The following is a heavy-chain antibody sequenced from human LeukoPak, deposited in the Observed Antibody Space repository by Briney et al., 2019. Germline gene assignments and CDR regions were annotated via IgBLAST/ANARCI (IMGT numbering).Heavy chain of an antibody. CDR3: ARDKDGDYGSGVVSY. V-gene: IGHV3-9*01. D-gene: IGHD3-10*01. Sequence: GGSLRLSCAASGFTFNDYAMHWVRQAPGKGLEWVSGISWNSGSTGYVDSVKGRFTISRDNAKNSLYLQMNSLRVEDTALYYCARDKDGDYGSGVVSYWGQGTLVTVSS. J-gene: IGHJ4*02. CDR2: ISWNSGST. CDR1: GFTFNDYA.